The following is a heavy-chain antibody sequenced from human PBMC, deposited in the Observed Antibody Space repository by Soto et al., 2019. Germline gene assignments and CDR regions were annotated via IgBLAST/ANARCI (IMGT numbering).Heavy chain of an antibody. V-gene: IGHV1-69*13. CDR2: IIPIFGTA. D-gene: IGHD6-19*01. J-gene: IGHJ3*02. CDR1: GGTFSSYA. CDR3: ARSPADIAVAGGNAFDI. Sequence: ASVKVSCKASGGTFSSYAISWVRQAPGQGLEWMGGIIPIFGTANYAQKFQGRVTITADESTSTAYMELSSLRSEDTAVYYCARSPADIAVAGGNAFDIWGQGTMVTVSS.